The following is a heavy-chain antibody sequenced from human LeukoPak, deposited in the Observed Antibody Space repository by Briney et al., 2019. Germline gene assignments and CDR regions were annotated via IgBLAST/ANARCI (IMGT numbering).Heavy chain of an antibody. CDR1: GFTFGDYA. V-gene: IGHV3-49*03. D-gene: IGHD3-3*01. CDR3: TRNYDFWSGYLFDY. Sequence: GGSLRLSCTASGFTFGDYAMSWFRQAPGKGLEWVGFIRSKAYGGTTEYAASVKGRFTISRDDSKSIAYLQINSLKTEDTAVYYCTRNYDFWSGYLFDYWGQGTLVTVSS. J-gene: IGHJ4*02. CDR2: IRSKAYGGTT.